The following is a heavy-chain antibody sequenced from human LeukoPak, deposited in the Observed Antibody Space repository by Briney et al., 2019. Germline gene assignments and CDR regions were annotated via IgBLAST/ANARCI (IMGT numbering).Heavy chain of an antibody. V-gene: IGHV3-21*01. CDR2: ISSSSSYI. CDR1: GFTFSSYS. J-gene: IGHJ3*02. CDR3: ARCLMVRGVIIGGADAFDI. Sequence: SGGSLRLSCAASGFTFSSYSMNWVRQAPGKGLEWVSSISSSSSYIYYADPVKGRFTISRDNAKNSLYLQMNSLRAEDTAVYYCARCLMVRGVIIGGADAFDIWGQGTMVTVSS. D-gene: IGHD3-10*01.